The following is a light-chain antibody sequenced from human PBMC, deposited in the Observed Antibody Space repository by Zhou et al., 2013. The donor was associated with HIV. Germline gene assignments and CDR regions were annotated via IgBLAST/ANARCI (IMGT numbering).Light chain of an antibody. Sequence: DTQMTQSPSTLSASVGDRVTITCRASQTISSWLAWYQQKPGKAPKLLIYKASSLQSGVPSRFRGTGSGTEFTLTITSLQPDDFATYYCQQYNTYPTFGQGTRLEIK. J-gene: IGKJ5*01. CDR1: QTISSW. CDR3: QQYNTYPT. V-gene: IGKV1-5*03. CDR2: KAS.